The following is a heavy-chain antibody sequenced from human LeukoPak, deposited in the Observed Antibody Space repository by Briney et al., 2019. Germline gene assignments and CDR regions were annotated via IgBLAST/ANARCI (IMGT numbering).Heavy chain of an antibody. D-gene: IGHD6-19*01. J-gene: IGHJ4*02. V-gene: IGHV4-59*01. Sequence: PSETLSLTCAVSVGSMTSDYWSWIRQPPGKGLEWIGYIHYSGSTNYNPSLNSRVTMSVDTSKNQFSLNLTSVTATDTAVYYCARQSSGCYDFWGQGTLVTVSS. CDR2: IHYSGST. CDR1: VGSMTSDY. CDR3: ARQSSGCYDF.